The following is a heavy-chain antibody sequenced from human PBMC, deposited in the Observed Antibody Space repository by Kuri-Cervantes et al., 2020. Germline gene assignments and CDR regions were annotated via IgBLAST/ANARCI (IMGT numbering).Heavy chain of an antibody. D-gene: IGHD4-11*01. Sequence: SETLSLTCVVSGYSISRGYYWAWIRQPPGKGLEWLGTIYQSGTTYYNPSLRSRVTMSVDRSKNQISLKLSPVTAADTAVYYRARHRLTTVYDAFDIWGRGTMVTVSS. J-gene: IGHJ3*02. CDR3: ARHRLTTVYDAFDI. CDR1: GYSISRGYY. CDR2: IYQSGTT. V-gene: IGHV4-38-2*01.